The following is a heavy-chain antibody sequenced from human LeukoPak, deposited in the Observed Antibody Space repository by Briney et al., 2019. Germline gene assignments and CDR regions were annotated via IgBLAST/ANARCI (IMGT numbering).Heavy chain of an antibody. J-gene: IGHJ5*02. Sequence: SETLSLTCTVSGGSMTSYYWTWVRQSPGKGLEWIGFIFYSGNTIFNPSLKSRVTMSIDMSKSQFSLRLTSVTAADTAVYYCARQVTTAVGWLDPWGQGIPVSVSS. D-gene: IGHD2-21*02. CDR3: ARQVTTAVGWLDP. V-gene: IGHV4-59*08. CDR2: IFYSGNT. CDR1: GGSMTSYY.